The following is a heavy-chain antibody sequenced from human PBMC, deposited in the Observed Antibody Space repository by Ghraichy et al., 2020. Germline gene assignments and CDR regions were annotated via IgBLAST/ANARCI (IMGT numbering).Heavy chain of an antibody. CDR1: GGSISNYY. J-gene: IGHJ6*02. V-gene: IGHV4-59*01. Sequence: ESLNISCTVSGGSISNYYWSWIRQPPGKGLEWIGYIYYSGSTNYNPSLKSRVTISVDTSKNHFSLKVSSVTAADTAVYYCARGVYGSGSDYYYYYGMDVWGQGTTVTVSS. D-gene: IGHD3-10*01. CDR2: IYYSGST. CDR3: ARGVYGSGSDYYYYYGMDV.